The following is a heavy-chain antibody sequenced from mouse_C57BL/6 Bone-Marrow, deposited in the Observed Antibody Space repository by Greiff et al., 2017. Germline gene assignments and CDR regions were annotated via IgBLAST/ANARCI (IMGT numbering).Heavy chain of an antibody. Sequence: VKLQQPGAELVKPGASVKLSCKASGYTFTSYWMQWVKQRPGQGLEWIGEIAPSDSYTNNNQKFKGKAPLSLDTSSISAYMQLSSLTSADSAVYYCASPGAWFAYWGQGTLVTVSA. V-gene: IGHV1-50*01. CDR2: IAPSDSYT. CDR3: ASPGAWFAY. J-gene: IGHJ3*01. D-gene: IGHD4-1*01. CDR1: GYTFTSYW.